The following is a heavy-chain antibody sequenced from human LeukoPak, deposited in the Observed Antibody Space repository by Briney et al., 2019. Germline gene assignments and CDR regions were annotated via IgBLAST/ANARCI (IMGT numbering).Heavy chain of an antibody. V-gene: IGHV4-4*07. CDR2: IYTSGST. D-gene: IGHD2-2*01. J-gene: IGHJ4*02. Sequence: SETLSLTCTVSGGSISSYYWSWIRQPAGKGLEWIGRIYTSGSTNYNPSLKSRVTMSVDTSKNQFSLKLSSVTAADTAVYYCAGEGPYQLLWGGEFDYWGQGTLVTVSS. CDR1: GGSISSYY. CDR3: AGEGPYQLLWGGEFDY.